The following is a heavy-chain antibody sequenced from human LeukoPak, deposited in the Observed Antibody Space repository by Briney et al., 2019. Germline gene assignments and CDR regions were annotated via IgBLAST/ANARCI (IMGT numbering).Heavy chain of an antibody. D-gene: IGHD3-9*01. CDR3: ARFYYDILTGYCPY. J-gene: IGHJ4*02. CDR1: GGTFSSYA. CDR2: IIPIFGTA. Sequence: SVTVSCKASGGTFSSYAISWVRQAPGQGLEWMGGIIPIFGTANYAQKFQGRVTITADESTSTAYMELSSLRSEDTAVYYCARFYYDILTGYCPYWGQGTLVTVSS. V-gene: IGHV1-69*01.